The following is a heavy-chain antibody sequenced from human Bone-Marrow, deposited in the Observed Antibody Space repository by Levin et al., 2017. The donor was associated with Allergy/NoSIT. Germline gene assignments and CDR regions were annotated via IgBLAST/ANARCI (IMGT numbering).Heavy chain of an antibody. Sequence: GESLKISCKTSGYTFTSYNVYWVRQAPGQGLEWMGYINPNSGNTGYAQKFQGRVTMIRNSSITTAYMELSGLRFEDTAIYYCARGDCYSGSCYGPDWFDPWGQGTQVTVSS. D-gene: IGHD2-15*01. CDR3: ARGDCYSGSCYGPDWFDP. CDR1: GYTFTSYN. V-gene: IGHV1-8*01. J-gene: IGHJ5*02. CDR2: INPNSGNT.